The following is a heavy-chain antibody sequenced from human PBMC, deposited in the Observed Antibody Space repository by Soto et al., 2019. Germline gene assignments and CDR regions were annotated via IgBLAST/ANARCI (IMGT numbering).Heavy chain of an antibody. CDR2: IYHSGSS. CDR1: SDSISTEKW. J-gene: IGHJ3*01. D-gene: IGHD2-8*01. V-gene: IGHV4-4*02. Sequence: QVQLQESGPGLVKPSETLSLTCTVSSDSISTEKWWSWVRQPPGKGLEWIGEIYHSGSSHYSPSLKCRFIISQDKARNHFPLRLSFVTAAEPAVYYCAKGGGLCRDGVCYAFEVWAQGTMVAVSS. CDR3: AKGGGLCRDGVCYAFEV.